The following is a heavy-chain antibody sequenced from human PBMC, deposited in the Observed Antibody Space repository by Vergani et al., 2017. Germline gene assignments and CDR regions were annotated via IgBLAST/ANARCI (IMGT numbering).Heavy chain of an antibody. CDR1: GGTFSSYA. V-gene: IGHV1-69*12. J-gene: IGHJ6*02. CDR3: AGDLWGYDILTGFGRNDYYYGMDV. CDR2: IIPIFGTA. Sequence: QVQLVQSGAEVKKPGSSVKVSCKASGGTFSSYAISWVRQAPGHGLEWMGGIIPIFGTANYAQKFQGRVTITADESTSTAYMELGSLRSEDTAVYYCAGDLWGYDILTGFGRNDYYYGMDVWGQGTTVTVSS. D-gene: IGHD3-9*01.